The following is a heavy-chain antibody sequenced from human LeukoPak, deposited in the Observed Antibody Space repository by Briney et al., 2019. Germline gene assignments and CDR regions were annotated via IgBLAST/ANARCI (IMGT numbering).Heavy chain of an antibody. Sequence: GGSLRLSCAASGFTFSSYSMNWVRQAPGKRLEWVSSITSGSSYVFYADSVKGRFTISRDNAKNSLYLQMNSLRAEDTAVYYYARDPYSGYYGDYYYYYMDVWGKGTTVTISS. CDR3: ARDPYSGYYGDYYYYYMDV. CDR1: GFTFSSYS. V-gene: IGHV3-21*01. J-gene: IGHJ6*03. CDR2: ITSGSSYV. D-gene: IGHD5-12*01.